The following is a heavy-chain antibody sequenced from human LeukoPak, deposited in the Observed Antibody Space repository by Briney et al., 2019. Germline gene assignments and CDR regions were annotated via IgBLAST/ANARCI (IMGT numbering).Heavy chain of an antibody. CDR2: INHSGST. D-gene: IGHD3-10*01. CDR3: ARHRRLVRGVINPYYYYYMDV. Sequence: SETLSLTCAVYGGSFSGYYWSWIRQPPGKGLEWIGEINHSGSTNYNPSLKSRVTISVDTSKNQFSLKLSSVTAADTAVYYCARHRRLVRGVINPYYYYYMDVWGKGTTVTISS. V-gene: IGHV4-34*01. CDR1: GGSFSGYY. J-gene: IGHJ6*03.